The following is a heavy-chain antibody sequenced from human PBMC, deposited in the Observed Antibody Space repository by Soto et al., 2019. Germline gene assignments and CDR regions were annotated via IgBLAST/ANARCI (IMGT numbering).Heavy chain of an antibody. J-gene: IGHJ4*02. CDR3: ARAGYCTNGVCPSGVYYFDY. V-gene: IGHV4-4*02. CDR2: IYHSGST. Sequence: SVTLSLTCAVSGGSISSSNWWSWVRQPPGKGLEWIGEIYHSGSTNYNPSLKSRVTISVDKSKNQFSLKLSSVTAADTAVYYCARAGYCTNGVCPSGVYYFDYWGQGTLVTVSS. CDR1: GGSISSSNW. D-gene: IGHD2-8*01.